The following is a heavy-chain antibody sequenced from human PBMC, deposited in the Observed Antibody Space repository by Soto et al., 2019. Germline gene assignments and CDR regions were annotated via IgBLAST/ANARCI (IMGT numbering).Heavy chain of an antibody. CDR3: TRAWYRCGGDCFPAFDY. J-gene: IGHJ4*02. CDR2: IRSKAYGGTT. D-gene: IGHD2-21*02. CDR1: GFTFGDYI. V-gene: IGHV3-49*04. Sequence: GSLRLSCTTSGFTFGDYIMNWVRQAPGKGLEWVGFIRSKAYGGTTEYAASVKGRFTISRDDSKNIAYLQMNSLTTEDTGLYYCTRAWYRCGGDCFPAFDYWGQGTPVTVSS.